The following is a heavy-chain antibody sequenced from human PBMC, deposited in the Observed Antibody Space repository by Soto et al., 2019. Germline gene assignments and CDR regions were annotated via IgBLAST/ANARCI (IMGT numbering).Heavy chain of an antibody. V-gene: IGHV5-51*01. CDR2: IYPGDSDT. D-gene: IGHD6-6*01. Sequence: GESLKISCKGSGYSFTSYWIGWVRQMPGKGLEWMGIIYPGDSDTRYSPSFQGQVTISADKSISTAYLQWSSLKASDTAMYYCARCLSARYSNLLVPAYYSGMDVWGQGTTLTVSS. J-gene: IGHJ6*02. CDR3: ARCLSARYSNLLVPAYYSGMDV. CDR1: GYSFTSYW.